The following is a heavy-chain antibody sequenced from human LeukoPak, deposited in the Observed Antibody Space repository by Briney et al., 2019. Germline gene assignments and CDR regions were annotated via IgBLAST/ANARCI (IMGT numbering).Heavy chain of an antibody. Sequence: GASVKVSCKASGYTFTSYDINWVRQATGQGLEWMGWMNPNSGNTGYAQKFQGRVTITRNTSISTAYMELSSLTSEDTAVYYCARVIVVVPAAQIRFDPWGQGTLVTVSS. V-gene: IGHV1-8*03. CDR1: GYTFTSYD. J-gene: IGHJ5*02. CDR3: ARVIVVVPAAQIRFDP. CDR2: MNPNSGNT. D-gene: IGHD2-2*01.